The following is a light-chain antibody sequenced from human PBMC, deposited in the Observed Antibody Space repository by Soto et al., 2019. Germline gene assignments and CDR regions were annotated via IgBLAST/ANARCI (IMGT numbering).Light chain of an antibody. CDR3: QHYNSYSEA. CDR2: NAS. J-gene: IGKJ1*01. CDR1: QTISRW. V-gene: IGKV1-5*03. Sequence: IHMSPAPSTRFGSVRDRLTITCRASQTISRWCAWYHQKPGKAPKLLINNASTLKSGVPSRFRGSGSGTEFTLTITSLQPDDFATYYCQHYNSYSEAFGQGTKVDIK.